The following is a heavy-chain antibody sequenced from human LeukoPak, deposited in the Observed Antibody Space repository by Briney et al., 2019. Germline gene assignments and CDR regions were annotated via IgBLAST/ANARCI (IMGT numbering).Heavy chain of an antibody. Sequence: GGSLRLSCAASGFSFSGYGMHWVRQAPGKGLEWVAVISYDGSNKYYADSVKGRFTISRDNSKNTLYLQMNSLRAEDTAVYYCAKGRYDFWSGYPNFDYWGQGTLVTVSS. CDR3: AKGRYDFWSGYPNFDY. CDR1: GFSFSGYG. CDR2: ISYDGSNK. V-gene: IGHV3-30*18. J-gene: IGHJ4*02. D-gene: IGHD3-3*01.